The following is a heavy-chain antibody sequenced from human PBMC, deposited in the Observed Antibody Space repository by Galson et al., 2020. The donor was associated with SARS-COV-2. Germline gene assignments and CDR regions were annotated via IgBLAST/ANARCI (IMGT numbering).Heavy chain of an antibody. CDR1: GFTFGDYA. J-gene: IGHJ6*02. Sequence: GGSLRLSCTASGFTFGDYAMSWFRQAPGKGLEWVGFIRSKAYGGTTEYAASVKGRFTISRDDSKSIAYLQMNSLKTEDTAVYYCTRAVRFPYYYGSGSRYGMDVWGQGTTVTVSS. V-gene: IGHV3-49*03. CDR2: IRSKAYGGTT. CDR3: TRAVRFPYYYGSGSRYGMDV. D-gene: IGHD3-10*01.